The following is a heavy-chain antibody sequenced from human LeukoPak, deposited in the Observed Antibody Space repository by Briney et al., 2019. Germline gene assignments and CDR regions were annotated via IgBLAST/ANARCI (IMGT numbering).Heavy chain of an antibody. Sequence: GGSLRLSCAASGFTFSSYAMSWFRQAPGKGLEWVGFIRSNTYGGTAEYAASVKGRFTISRDDSKSIAYLQMNSLKTEDTAVYYCTKGDYHAYRGQGTLATVSS. CDR3: TKGDYHAY. CDR1: GFTFSSYA. CDR2: IRSNTYGGTA. V-gene: IGHV3-49*03. J-gene: IGHJ4*02.